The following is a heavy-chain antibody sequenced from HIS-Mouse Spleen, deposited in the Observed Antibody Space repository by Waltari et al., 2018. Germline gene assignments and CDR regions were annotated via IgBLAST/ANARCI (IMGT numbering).Heavy chain of an antibody. Sequence: EVQLVESGGGLVQPGGSLRLSCAASGFTFSSYWMSWVRQAPGEGVEWGANIKQDGKEKYYVEFVKGRFTISRDNAKNSLYLQMNSLRAEDTAVYYCARERRGPGWFDPWGQGTLVTVSS. CDR3: ARERRGPGWFDP. CDR2: IKQDGKEK. J-gene: IGHJ5*02. CDR1: GFTFSSYW. D-gene: IGHD5-12*01. V-gene: IGHV3-7*01.